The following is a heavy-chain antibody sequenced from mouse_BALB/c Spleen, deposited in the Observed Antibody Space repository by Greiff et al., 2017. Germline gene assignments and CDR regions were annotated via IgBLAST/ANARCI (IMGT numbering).Heavy chain of an antibody. J-gene: IGHJ2*01. CDR2: ISYDGSN. V-gene: IGHV3-6*02. Sequence: EESGPGLVKPSQSLSLTCSVTGYSITSGYYWNWIRQFPGNKLEWMGYISYDGSNNYNPSLKNRISITRDTSKNQFFLKLNSVTTEDTATYYCARGVLWPYYFDYWGQGTTLTVSS. CDR3: ARGVLWPYYFDY. D-gene: IGHD1-1*02. CDR1: GYSITSGYY.